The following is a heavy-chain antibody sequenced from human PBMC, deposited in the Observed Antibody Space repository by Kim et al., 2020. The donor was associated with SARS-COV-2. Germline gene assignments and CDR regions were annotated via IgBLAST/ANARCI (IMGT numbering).Heavy chain of an antibody. D-gene: IGHD3-10*01. CDR1: GYTLTELS. CDR2: FDPEDGET. Sequence: ASVKVSCKVSGYTLTELSMHWVRQAPGKGLEWMGGFDPEDGETIYAQKFQGRVTMTEDTSTDTAYMELSSLRSEDTAVYYCATAWYYYGSGSPKYDYWGQGTLVTVSS. V-gene: IGHV1-24*01. CDR3: ATAWYYYGSGSPKYDY. J-gene: IGHJ4*02.